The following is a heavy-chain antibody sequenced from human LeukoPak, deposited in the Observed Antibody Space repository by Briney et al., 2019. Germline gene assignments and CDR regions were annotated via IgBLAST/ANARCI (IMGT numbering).Heavy chain of an antibody. Sequence: SETLSLTCTVSGGSISGYYWSWIRQPPGKGLEWIGYIYYSGSTNYNPSLKSRVTISVDTSKNQCSLKLSSVTAADTAVYYCARAPYPPPKLHFDYWGQGTLVTVSS. CDR1: GGSISGYY. J-gene: IGHJ4*02. CDR3: ARAPYPPPKLHFDY. D-gene: IGHD2-15*01. V-gene: IGHV4-59*01. CDR2: IYYSGST.